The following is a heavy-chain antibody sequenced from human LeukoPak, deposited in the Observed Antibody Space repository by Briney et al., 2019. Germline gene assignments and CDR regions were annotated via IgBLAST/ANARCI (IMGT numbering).Heavy chain of an antibody. CDR2: IKQDGSEK. CDR3: ARAKYCSGGSCYYSFGWFDP. D-gene: IGHD2-15*01. V-gene: IGHV3-7*02. CDR1: GFTFVIYW. J-gene: IGHJ5*02. Sequence: GGSLRLSCAASGFTFVIYWMSWVRQAPGKGLEWVANIKQDGSEKYYVDSVKGRFTISRDNAKNSLYLQMNSLRAEDTAVYYCARAKYCSGGSCYYSFGWFDPWGQGTLVTVSS.